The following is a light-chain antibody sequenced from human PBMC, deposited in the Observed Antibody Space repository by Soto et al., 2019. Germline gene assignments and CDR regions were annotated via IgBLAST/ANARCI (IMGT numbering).Light chain of an antibody. Sequence: EILMTQSPATVSLSPGERATLPCGASQSVSRKLAWYQQKPGQAPRLLIYGASSRATGIPARFSGSGSETDFTLTITRLEPEDFAVYSCQQYGSSPFTFGGGTKV. J-gene: IGKJ4*01. CDR1: QSVSRK. CDR3: QQYGSSPFT. CDR2: GAS. V-gene: IGKV3-20*01.